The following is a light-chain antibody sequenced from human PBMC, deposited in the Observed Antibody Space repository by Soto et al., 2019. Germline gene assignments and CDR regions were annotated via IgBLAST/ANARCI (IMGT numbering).Light chain of an antibody. J-gene: IGKJ4*01. V-gene: IGKV3-15*01. Sequence: VMTQSPTTLSVSPGETVTLSCRASHSVGSNLAWYHQNPGQAPRLLIYGASTRATGVPSRFSGSGSATQFTLTISNPQSEDCGFYYCQQYKHWPVAFGGGTKVEIK. CDR3: QQYKHWPVA. CDR1: HSVGSN. CDR2: GAS.